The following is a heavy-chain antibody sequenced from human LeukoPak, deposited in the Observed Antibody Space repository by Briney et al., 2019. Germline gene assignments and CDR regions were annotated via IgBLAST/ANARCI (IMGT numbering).Heavy chain of an antibody. V-gene: IGHV4-4*09. D-gene: IGHD3-10*01. CDR3: ARAPEYGSGSYRNWFDP. CDR2: IYTSGST. Sequence: SETLSLTCAVYDGSFSGYYWSWIRQPPGKGLEWIGYIYTSGSTNYNPSLKSRVTISVDTSKNQFSLKLSSVTAADTAVYYCARAPEYGSGSYRNWFDPWGQGTLVTVSS. J-gene: IGHJ5*02. CDR1: DGSFSGYY.